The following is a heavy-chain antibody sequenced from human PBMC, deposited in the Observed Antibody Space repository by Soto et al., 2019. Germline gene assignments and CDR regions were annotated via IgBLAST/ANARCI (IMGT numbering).Heavy chain of an antibody. Sequence: QVQLQESGPGLVKPSQTLSLTCTVSGGSISSDNYYWSWIRQPPGKGLEWIGYIYYSGNTYYNPSLKSRVTISLDTYKNQFSLKLSSVTAADTAVYYCARGEVSYYISGYSTHWGQGTLVTVSS. D-gene: IGHD3-22*01. J-gene: IGHJ4*02. CDR1: GGSISSDNYY. CDR2: IYYSGNT. CDR3: ARGEVSYYISGYSTH. V-gene: IGHV4-30-4*01.